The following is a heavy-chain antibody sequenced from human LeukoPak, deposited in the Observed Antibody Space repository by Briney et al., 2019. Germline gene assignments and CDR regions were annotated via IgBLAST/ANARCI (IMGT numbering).Heavy chain of an antibody. CDR2: IYTSGST. D-gene: IGHD6-6*01. J-gene: IGHJ4*02. Sequence: PSETLSLTCAVYGGSFSGYYWSWIRQPAGKGLEWIGRIYTSGSTNYNPSLKSRVTISVDTSRNQFSLKLSSVTAADTAVYYCARESSSATVPIDYWGQGTLVTVSS. V-gene: IGHV4-4*07. CDR3: ARESSSATVPIDY. CDR1: GGSFSGYY.